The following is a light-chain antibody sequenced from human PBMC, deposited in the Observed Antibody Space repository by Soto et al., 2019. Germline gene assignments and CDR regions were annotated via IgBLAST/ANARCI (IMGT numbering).Light chain of an antibody. CDR2: DAS. Sequence: HRTPSPATQSASIGERVTITCRVSQVISSWLAWHQQQAGKARKLLSYDASSLESGVPSRFRCRRAGAGFTHTMRSLQPDDIGASDCEQYNSDCRSTFGQGTKVDI. CDR1: QVISSW. CDR3: EQYNSDCRST. V-gene: IGKV1-5*01. J-gene: IGKJ1*01.